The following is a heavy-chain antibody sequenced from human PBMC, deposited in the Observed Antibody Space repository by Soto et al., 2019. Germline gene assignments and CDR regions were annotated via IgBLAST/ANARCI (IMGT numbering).Heavy chain of an antibody. CDR1: GFTFNSHE. Sequence: LRLSFAGSGFTFNSHEMTWVRQAPGKGLEWISSISSSGGSIYYADSVKGRFTVSRDNAKNSLYLQMNSLRAEDTAVYYCARSWGLYCSSSRCYSPWFDPWGRGTLVTVSS. J-gene: IGHJ5*02. CDR2: ISSSGGSI. CDR3: ARSWGLYCSSSRCYSPWFDP. V-gene: IGHV3-48*03. D-gene: IGHD2-2*02.